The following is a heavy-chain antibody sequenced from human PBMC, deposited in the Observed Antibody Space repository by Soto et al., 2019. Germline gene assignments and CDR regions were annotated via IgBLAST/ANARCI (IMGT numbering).Heavy chain of an antibody. CDR3: ARYKLGYYYGMDV. D-gene: IGHD2-2*01. V-gene: IGHV4-34*01. CDR1: GGSFSGYY. J-gene: IGHJ6*02. Sequence: PSETLSLTCAVYGGSFSGYYWSWIRQPPGKGLEWIGEINHRGSTNYNPSLKSRVTISVDTSKNQFSLKLSSVAAADTAVYYCARYKLGYYYGMDVWGQGTTVTV. CDR2: INHRGST.